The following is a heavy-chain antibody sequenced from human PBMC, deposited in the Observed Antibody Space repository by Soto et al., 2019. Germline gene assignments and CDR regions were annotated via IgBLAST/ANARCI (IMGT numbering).Heavy chain of an antibody. CDR3: ARDPAP. Sequence: QVQLQESGPGLVKPSQTLSLTCTVSGGSISIGGYYWSWIRQHPGKGLEWIGCIYNSGSTYYNPPLKSRVTISADTSKTLFSLKLSSVTAEDTAVYYCARDPAPWGQGTLVTVSS. V-gene: IGHV4-31*03. J-gene: IGHJ5*02. CDR1: GGSISIGGYY. CDR2: IYNSGST.